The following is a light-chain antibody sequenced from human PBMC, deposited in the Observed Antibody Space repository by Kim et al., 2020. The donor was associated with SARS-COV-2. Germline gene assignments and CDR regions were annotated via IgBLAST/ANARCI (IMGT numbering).Light chain of an antibody. J-gene: IGKJ1*01. V-gene: IGKV1-39*01. CDR3: QQSYSASRT. Sequence: VGDRVTITCRASQDINKYLNWYQQKPGKAPKLLIYNASSLQSGVPSRFTGSGSETDFTLTISSLQPEDFATYYCQQSYSASRTFGQGTKVDIK. CDR2: NAS. CDR1: QDINKY.